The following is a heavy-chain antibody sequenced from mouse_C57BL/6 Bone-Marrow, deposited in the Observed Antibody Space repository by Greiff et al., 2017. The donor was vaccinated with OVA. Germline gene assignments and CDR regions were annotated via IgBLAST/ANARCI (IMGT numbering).Heavy chain of an antibody. D-gene: IGHD2-3*01. Sequence: VQLQQPGAELVKPGASVKLSCKASGYTFTSYWMHWVKQRPGQGLEWIGMIHPNSGSTNYNEKFKSKATLTVDKSSSTAYMQLSKLTSEDTAVYNCARDGYYIDYWGQGTTLTVSS. V-gene: IGHV1-64*01. CDR1: GYTFTSYW. J-gene: IGHJ2*01. CDR3: ARDGYYIDY. CDR2: IHPNSGST.